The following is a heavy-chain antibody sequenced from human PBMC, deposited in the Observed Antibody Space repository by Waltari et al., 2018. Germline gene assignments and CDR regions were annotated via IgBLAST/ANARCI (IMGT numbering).Heavy chain of an antibody. CDR3: ASPGVGATEGYYYYYYYMDV. J-gene: IGHJ6*03. D-gene: IGHD1-26*01. V-gene: IGHV1-69*14. CDR2: IIPIFGTA. Sequence: QVQLVQSGAEVKKPGSSVKVSCKASGGTFSSYAISWVRQAPGQGLEWMGGIIPIFGTANYAQKFQGRVTITADKSTSTAYMELSSLRSEDTAVYYCASPGVGATEGYYYYYYYMDVWGKGTTVTVSS. CDR1: GGTFSSYA.